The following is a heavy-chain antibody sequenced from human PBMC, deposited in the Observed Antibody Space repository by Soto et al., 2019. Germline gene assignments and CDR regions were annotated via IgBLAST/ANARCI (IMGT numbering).Heavy chain of an antibody. J-gene: IGHJ4*02. V-gene: IGHV4-59*08. CDR2: IYYSGST. CDR3: MLGSGWKDFDY. Sequence: PSETLSLTGTVAGGFISSYYWSCIRQPPGKGLEWIGYIYYSGSTNYNPSLKSRVTISVDTSKNQFSLKLSSVTAADTAVYYCMLGSGWKDFDYWGQGTLVTVSS. D-gene: IGHD3-22*01. CDR1: GGFISSYY.